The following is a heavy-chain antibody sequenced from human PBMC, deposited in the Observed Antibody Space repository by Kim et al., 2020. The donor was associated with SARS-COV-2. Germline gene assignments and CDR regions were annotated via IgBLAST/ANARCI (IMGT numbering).Heavy chain of an antibody. D-gene: IGHD6-13*01. J-gene: IGHJ4*02. V-gene: IGHV3-30-3*01. CDR1: GFTFSSYA. CDR3: ARERTIAAAFDY. Sequence: GGSLRLSCAASGFTFSSYAMHWVRQAPGKGLEWVAVISYDGSNKYYADSVKGRFTISRDNSKNTLYLQMNSLRAEDTAVYYCARERTIAAAFDYWGQGNLVTVSS. CDR2: ISYDGSNK.